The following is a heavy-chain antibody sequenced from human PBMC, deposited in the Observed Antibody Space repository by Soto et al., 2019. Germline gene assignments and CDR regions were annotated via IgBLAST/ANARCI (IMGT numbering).Heavy chain of an antibody. D-gene: IGHD2-21*02. CDR2: IIPIFGTA. Sequence: SVKVSCKASGGTFSSYAISWVRQAPGQGLEWMGGIIPIFGTANYAQKFQGRVTITADESASTAYMELSSLRSEDAAVYYCARSHGGNSGRGGWFDPWGQGTLVTVSS. CDR3: ARSHGGNSGRGGWFDP. CDR1: GGTFSSYA. J-gene: IGHJ5*02. V-gene: IGHV1-69*13.